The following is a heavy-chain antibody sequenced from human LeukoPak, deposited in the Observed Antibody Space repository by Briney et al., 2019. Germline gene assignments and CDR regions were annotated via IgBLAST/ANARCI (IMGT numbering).Heavy chain of an antibody. D-gene: IGHD6-19*01. J-gene: IGHJ4*02. Sequence: GGSLRLSCAASGFTFSSYGMHWVRQAPGKGLEWVSAISGGGGSTYYADSVRGRFTVSRDNSRNTLYLQMNNLRAEDTAVYYCAKVPISSGWPNFDYWGQGTLVTVSS. CDR2: ISGGGGST. V-gene: IGHV3-23*01. CDR1: GFTFSSYG. CDR3: AKVPISSGWPNFDY.